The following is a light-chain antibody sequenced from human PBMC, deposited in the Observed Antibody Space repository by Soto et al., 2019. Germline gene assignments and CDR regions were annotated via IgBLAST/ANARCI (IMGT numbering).Light chain of an antibody. V-gene: IGKV3-20*01. CDR1: QSVIRNY. Sequence: ESVLTQSPGTLSLSLGERATLSCRASQSVIRNYLAWYQQKSGQAPRLLIYGASNRATGIPDRFSGSGSGKDFTFTIPSLEPEDFAVYYCQKYNTAPYTFGQGTKLEI. CDR2: GAS. CDR3: QKYNTAPYT. J-gene: IGKJ2*01.